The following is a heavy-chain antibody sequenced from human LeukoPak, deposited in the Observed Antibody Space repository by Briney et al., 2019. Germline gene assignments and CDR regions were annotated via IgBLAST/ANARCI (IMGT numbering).Heavy chain of an antibody. CDR1: GGSISSSSYY. Sequence: PSETLSLTCTVSGGSISSSSYYWGWIRQPPGKGLEWIGSIYYSGSTYYNPSLKSRVTISVDTSKNQFSLKLSSVTAADTAVYYCAREDYGDYVSPGYWGQGTLVTVSS. D-gene: IGHD4-17*01. CDR2: IYYSGST. CDR3: AREDYGDYVSPGY. J-gene: IGHJ4*02. V-gene: IGHV4-39*07.